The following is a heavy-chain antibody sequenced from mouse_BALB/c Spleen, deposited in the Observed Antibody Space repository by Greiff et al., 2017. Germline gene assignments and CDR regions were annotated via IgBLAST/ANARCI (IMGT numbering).Heavy chain of an antibody. CDR1: GFTFSSFG. V-gene: IGHV5-17*02. D-gene: IGHD1-2*01. CDR2: ISSGSSTI. Sequence: EVKLVESGGGLVQPGGSRKLSCAASGFTFSSFGMHWVRQAPEKGLEWVAYISSGSSTIYYSDTVKGRFTISRDNPKNTLFLQMTSLRSEDTAMYYCARQSFTTALFDYWGQGTTLTVSS. J-gene: IGHJ2*01. CDR3: ARQSFTTALFDY.